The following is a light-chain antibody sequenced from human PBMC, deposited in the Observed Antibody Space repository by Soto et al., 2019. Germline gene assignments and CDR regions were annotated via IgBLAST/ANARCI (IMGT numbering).Light chain of an antibody. Sequence: EIVLTQSPATLSLSPGERATLSCRASQSVSSHLAWYQQKPGQAPRLLIYDASNRASGTPARFSGSGSGTDFTLSISSLQPADFAIYYCQQRISWPLSFGGGTKLEIK. CDR3: QQRISWPLS. J-gene: IGKJ4*01. V-gene: IGKV3-11*01. CDR2: DAS. CDR1: QSVSSH.